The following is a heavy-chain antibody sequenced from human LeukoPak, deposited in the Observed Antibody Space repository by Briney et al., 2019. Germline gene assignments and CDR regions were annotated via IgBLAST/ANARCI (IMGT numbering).Heavy chain of an antibody. CDR2: IYTSGST. CDR1: GGSISSGSYY. D-gene: IGHD3-22*01. CDR3: ARGKYDSSPFLQH. J-gene: IGHJ1*01. V-gene: IGHV4-61*09. Sequence: SETLSLTCTVSGGSISSGSYYWSWIRQPAGKGLEWIGHIYTSGSTNYNPSLKSRVTISVDTSKNQFSLRLSSVTAADTAVYYCARGKYDSSPFLQHWGQGTLVTVSS.